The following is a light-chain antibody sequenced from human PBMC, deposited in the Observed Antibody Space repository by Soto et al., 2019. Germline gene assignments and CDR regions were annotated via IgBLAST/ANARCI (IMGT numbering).Light chain of an antibody. CDR3: QQYGVPPFN. CDR1: QAVISGY. Sequence: EIVLTQSPDALSLSPGEGATLSCRASQAVISGYLAWYQQKPGQAPRLLMYGVSSRPTGIADRFSGSGSGTEFPLIITRLEPEDFALYYCQQYGVPPFNFGQGTKLQIK. V-gene: IGKV3-20*01. CDR2: GVS. J-gene: IGKJ2*01.